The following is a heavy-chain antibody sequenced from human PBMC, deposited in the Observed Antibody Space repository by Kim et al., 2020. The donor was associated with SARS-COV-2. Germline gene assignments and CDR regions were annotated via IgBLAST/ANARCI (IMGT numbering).Heavy chain of an antibody. Sequence: SETLSLTCTVSGYSISSGYYWGWIRQPPGKGLEWIGSIYHSGNTYYNPSLKSRVTISVDTSKNQFSLKLSSVTAADPAVYYCATGRGDDAFDIWGQGTM. J-gene: IGHJ3*02. CDR3: ATGRGDDAFDI. D-gene: IGHD3-16*01. V-gene: IGHV4-38-2*02. CDR1: GYSISSGYY. CDR2: IYHSGNT.